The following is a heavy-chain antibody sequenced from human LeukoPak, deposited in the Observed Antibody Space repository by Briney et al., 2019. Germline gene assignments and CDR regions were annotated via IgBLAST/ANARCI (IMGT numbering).Heavy chain of an antibody. J-gene: IGHJ5*02. CDR3: AREFDP. CDR1: GGSISSGSYY. V-gene: IGHV4-61*02. Sequence: SETLSLXCTVSGGSISSGSYYWSWSRQPAGEGLEWIGRIYTSGSTNYNPSLKSRVTISVDTSKNQFSLKLSSVTAADTAVYYCAREFDPWGQGTLVTVSS. CDR2: IYTSGST.